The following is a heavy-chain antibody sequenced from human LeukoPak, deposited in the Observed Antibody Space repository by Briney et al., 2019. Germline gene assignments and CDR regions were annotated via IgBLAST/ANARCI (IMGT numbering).Heavy chain of an antibody. D-gene: IGHD3-9*01. J-gene: IGHJ6*02. CDR1: GFTFSSYG. CDR2: ISYDGGNK. CDR3: AREGKSRVYYDILTGPAPPESYYYGMDV. V-gene: IGHV3-30*03. Sequence: GGSLRLSCAASGFTFSSYGMHWVRQAPGKGLEWVAVISYDGGNKYYADSVKGRFTIPRDNSKNTLYLQMNSLRAEDTAVYYCAREGKSRVYYDILTGPAPPESYYYGMDVWGQGTTVTVSS.